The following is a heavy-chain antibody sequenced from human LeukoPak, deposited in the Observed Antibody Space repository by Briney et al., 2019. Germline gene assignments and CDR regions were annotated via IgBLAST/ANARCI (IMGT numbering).Heavy chain of an antibody. CDR3: AKGHNNYYFTIDY. CDR2: ISDGGGNT. J-gene: IGHJ4*02. V-gene: IGHV3-23*01. D-gene: IGHD2/OR15-2a*01. CDR1: GFTFSMYG. Sequence: PGGSLRLSCAASGFTFSMYGMGWVRQAPGKWPEWVAAISDGGGNTYYADSVKGRFTISRDNSRSALSLQMNSLRAEDTAVYYCAKGHNNYYFTIDYWGQGTLVTVSS.